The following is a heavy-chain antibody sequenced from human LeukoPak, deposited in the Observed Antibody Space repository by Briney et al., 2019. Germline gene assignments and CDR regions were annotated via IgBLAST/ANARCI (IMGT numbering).Heavy chain of an antibody. CDR2: IYWDDDK. V-gene: IGHV2-5*02. CDR1: GFSLSASGVG. CDR3: AHVNWNDDFDY. J-gene: IGHJ4*02. D-gene: IGHD1-1*01. Sequence: SGPTLVKPTQTLTLTCTFSGFSLSASGVGVGWIRQPPVKPLGWLALIYWDDDKRYSPSLKSRLTITKDTSKNQVVLTMTNMDPVDTATYDCAHVNWNDDFDYWGQGTLVTVSS.